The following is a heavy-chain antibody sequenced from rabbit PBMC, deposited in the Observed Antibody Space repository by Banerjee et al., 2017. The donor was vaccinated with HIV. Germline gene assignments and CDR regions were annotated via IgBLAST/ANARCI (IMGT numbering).Heavy chain of an antibody. CDR1: GFDFSSYYM. J-gene: IGHJ4*01. CDR3: VRFASLNDL. Sequence: QEQLKETGGGLVQPGGSLTLSCKASGFDFSSYYMSWVRQAPGKGLEWIACIYTGSSGSTYYASWAKGRFTISKTSSTTVTLQMTSLTAADTATYFCVRFASLNDLWGPGTLVTVS. V-gene: IGHV1S45*01. CDR2: IYTGSSGST. D-gene: IGHD1-1*01.